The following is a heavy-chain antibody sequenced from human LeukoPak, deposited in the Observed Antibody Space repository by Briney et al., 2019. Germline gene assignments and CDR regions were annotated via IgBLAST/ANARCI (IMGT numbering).Heavy chain of an antibody. CDR3: ARGANSGSYFVTYCLDY. Sequence: GGSLRLSCAASGFIFDDYAMHWVRQAPGKGLEWVSLISWDGGSTYYADSVKGRFTISRDNSKNSLYLQMNSLRAEDTAVYYCARGANSGSYFVTYCLDYWGQGTLVTVSS. J-gene: IGHJ4*02. CDR2: ISWDGGST. CDR1: GFIFDDYA. D-gene: IGHD1-26*01. V-gene: IGHV3-43D*03.